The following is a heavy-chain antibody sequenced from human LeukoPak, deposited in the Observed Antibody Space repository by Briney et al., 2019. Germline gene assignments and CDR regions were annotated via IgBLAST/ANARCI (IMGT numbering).Heavy chain of an antibody. D-gene: IGHD4-17*01. CDR3: AKDVLYGDYGAYYFDY. V-gene: IGHV3-30*18. Sequence: PGGSLRLSCAASGFTFSSYGMHWVRQAPGKGLEWVAVISYDGSNKYYADSVKGRFTISRDNSKNTLYLQMNSLRAEDTAVYYCAKDVLYGDYGAYYFDYWGQGTLVTVSS. CDR2: ISYDGSNK. J-gene: IGHJ4*02. CDR1: GFTFSSYG.